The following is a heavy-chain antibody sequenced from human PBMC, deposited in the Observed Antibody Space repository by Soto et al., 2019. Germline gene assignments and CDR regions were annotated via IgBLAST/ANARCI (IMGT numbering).Heavy chain of an antibody. CDR3: AKPPESSSTFYYYGLDV. J-gene: IGHJ6*02. V-gene: IGHV3-23*01. Sequence: VQLLESGGGLVQPGGSLRLSCAASGFAFSSYAMTWVRQAPGKGLDWVSALSGSGATTYYADSVKGRFTISRDNSKNTLSLEMNSLRAEDTAVYYCAKPPESSSTFYYYGLDVWGQGTTVTVSS. D-gene: IGHD2-2*01. CDR2: LSGSGATT. CDR1: GFAFSSYA.